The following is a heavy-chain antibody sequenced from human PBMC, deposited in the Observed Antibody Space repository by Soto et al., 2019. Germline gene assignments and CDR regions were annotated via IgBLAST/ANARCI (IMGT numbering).Heavy chain of an antibody. CDR2: IYHSGST. Sequence: LRLSCAASGFTVSSNYMSWVRQAPGKGLEWIGYIYHSGSTYYNPTLKSRVTISVDTSKNQFSLKQSSVTAAVTVVYFCARETYYYDSSGYFDYWGQGTLVTVSS. V-gene: IGHV4-59*04. D-gene: IGHD3-22*01. CDR3: ARETYYYDSSGYFDY. J-gene: IGHJ4*02. CDR1: GFTVSSNY.